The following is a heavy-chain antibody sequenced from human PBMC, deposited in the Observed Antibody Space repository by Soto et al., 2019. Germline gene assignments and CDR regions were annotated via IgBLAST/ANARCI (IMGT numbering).Heavy chain of an antibody. CDR1: GGSISSSNW. J-gene: IGHJ6*02. Sequence: SETLSLTCTVSGGSISSSNWWSWVRQPPGKGLEWIGEIYHSGSTNYNPSLKSRVTISVDKSKNQFSLKLSSVTAADTAVYYCASVRGGYYVAIDVWGQGTTVT. D-gene: IGHD3-10*02. CDR2: IYHSGST. CDR3: ASVRGGYYVAIDV. V-gene: IGHV4-4*02.